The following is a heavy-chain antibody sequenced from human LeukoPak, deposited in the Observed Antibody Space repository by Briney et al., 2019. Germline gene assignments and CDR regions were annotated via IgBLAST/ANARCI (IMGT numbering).Heavy chain of an antibody. CDR2: ISGSGANT. CDR3: ARDHGSYWTYYYYGMDV. CDR1: GFTFSNYA. J-gene: IGHJ6*02. Sequence: PGGSLRLSCAASGFTFSNYAMGWVRQAPGKGLEWVSSISGSGANTYNADSVKGRFTISRDNSKNTLYLQMNSLRAEDTAVYYCARDHGSYWTYYYYGMDVWGQGTTVTVSS. D-gene: IGHD1-26*01. V-gene: IGHV3-23*01.